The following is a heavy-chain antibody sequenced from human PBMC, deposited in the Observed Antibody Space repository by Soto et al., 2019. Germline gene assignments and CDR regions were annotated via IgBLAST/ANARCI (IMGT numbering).Heavy chain of an antibody. CDR2: IWYDGSNK. CDR3: ARDRQLRYQDY. D-gene: IGHD3-9*01. V-gene: IGHV3-33*01. J-gene: IGHJ4*02. Sequence: QVQLVESGGGVVQPGRSLRLSCAASGFTFSSYGMHWGRQAPGKGLEWVAVIWYDGSNKYYADSVKGRFTISRDNSKNTLYLQMNSLRAEDTAVYYCARDRQLRYQDYWGQGTLVTVSS. CDR1: GFTFSSYG.